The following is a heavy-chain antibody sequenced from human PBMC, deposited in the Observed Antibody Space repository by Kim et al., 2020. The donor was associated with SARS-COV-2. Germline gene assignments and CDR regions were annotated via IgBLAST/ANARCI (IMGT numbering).Heavy chain of an antibody. CDR2: INHSGST. CDR1: GGSFSGYY. CDR3: ARGQGKQWRLPYGMDV. D-gene: IGHD6-19*01. J-gene: IGHJ6*02. Sequence: SETLSLTCAVYGGSFSGYYWSWIRQPPGKGLEWIGEINHSGSTNYNPSLKSRVTISVDTSKNQFSLKLSSVTAADTAVYYCARGQGKQWRLPYGMDVWGQGTTVTVSS. V-gene: IGHV4-34*01.